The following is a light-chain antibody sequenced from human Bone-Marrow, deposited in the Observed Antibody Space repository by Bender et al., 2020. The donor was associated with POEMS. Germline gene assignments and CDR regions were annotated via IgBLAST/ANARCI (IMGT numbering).Light chain of an antibody. CDR1: DTDIGPHSV. CDR2: GDT. CDR3: SSYDATTTLFL. Sequence: QSALTQPASVSASPGQAITVSCTGGDTDIGPHSVVSWYQQHPGRVPKLVIFGDTKRPSGVSDRFSASKSGRSASLTISGLRAEDEADYYCSSYDATTTLFLFGSGTKVSVL. J-gene: IGLJ1*01. V-gene: IGLV2-23*02.